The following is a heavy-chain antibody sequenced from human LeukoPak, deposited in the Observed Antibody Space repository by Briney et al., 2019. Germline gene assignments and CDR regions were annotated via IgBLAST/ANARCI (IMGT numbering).Heavy chain of an antibody. V-gene: IGHV4-59*08. CDR2: IYYSGSP. CDR3: ARQQGVAAAV. J-gene: IGHJ4*02. CDR1: GGSINSYY. Sequence: PSETLSLTCTVSGGSINSYYWNWIRQPPGKGLELIGYIYYSGSPTYNPSLKSRVTISVDTSKNQFSLKLSSVTAADTAVYYCARQQGVAAAVWGQGTLVSVSS. D-gene: IGHD6-13*01.